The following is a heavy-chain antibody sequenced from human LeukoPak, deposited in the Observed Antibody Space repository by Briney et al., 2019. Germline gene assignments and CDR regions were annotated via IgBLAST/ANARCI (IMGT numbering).Heavy chain of an antibody. V-gene: IGHV3-20*04. D-gene: IGHD6-13*01. CDR3: ARDASSSSWYEMGY. J-gene: IGHJ4*02. CDR2: INWNGGST. Sequence: PGGSLRLSCAASGFTFDDYGMSWVRQAPGKGLEWVSGINWNGGSTGYAASVKGRFTISRDNAKNSLYLQMNSLRAEDTALYYCARDASSSSWYEMGYWGQGTLVTVSS. CDR1: GFTFDDYG.